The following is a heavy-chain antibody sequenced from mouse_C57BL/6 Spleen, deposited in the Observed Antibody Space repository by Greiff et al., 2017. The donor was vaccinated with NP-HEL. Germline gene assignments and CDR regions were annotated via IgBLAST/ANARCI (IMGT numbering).Heavy chain of an antibody. D-gene: IGHD2-5*01. V-gene: IGHV1-55*01. J-gene: IGHJ4*01. CDR2: IYPGSGST. CDR3: ARSAYYSNYVYAMDY. Sequence: VQLQQSGAELVKPGASVKMSCKASGYTFTSYWITWVKQRPGQGLEWLGDIYPGSGSTNYNEKFKSKATLTVDTSSSTAYMQLSRLTSEDSAVYYCARSAYYSNYVYAMDYWGQGTSVTVSS. CDR1: GYTFTSYW.